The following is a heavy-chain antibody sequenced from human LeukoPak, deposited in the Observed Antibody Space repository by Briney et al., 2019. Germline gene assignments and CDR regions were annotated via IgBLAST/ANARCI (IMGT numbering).Heavy chain of an antibody. CDR2: FDPEDGET. CDR1: GYTLTELS. Sequence: ASVKVSCKVSGYTLTELSMHWVRQAPGKGREWMGGFDPEDGETIYAQKFQGRVTMTEDTSTDTDYMELSSLRSDDTAVYYCATDPWGYCSGGSCSPTDYWGQGTLVTVSS. V-gene: IGHV1-24*01. D-gene: IGHD2-15*01. CDR3: ATDPWGYCSGGSCSPTDY. J-gene: IGHJ4*02.